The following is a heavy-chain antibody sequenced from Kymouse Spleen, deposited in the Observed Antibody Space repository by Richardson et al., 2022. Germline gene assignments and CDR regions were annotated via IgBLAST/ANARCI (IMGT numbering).Heavy chain of an antibody. Sequence: EVQLVESGGGLVQPGRSLRLSCAASGFTFDDYAMHWVRQAPGKGLEWVSGISWNSGSIGYADSVKGRFTISRDNAKNSLYLQMNSLRAEDTALYYCAKGPSGSHFDYWGQGTLVTVSS. J-gene: IGHJ4*02. V-gene: IGHV3-9*01. CDR1: GFTFDDYA. CDR2: ISWNSGSI. CDR3: AKGPSGSHFDY. D-gene: IGHD1-26*01.